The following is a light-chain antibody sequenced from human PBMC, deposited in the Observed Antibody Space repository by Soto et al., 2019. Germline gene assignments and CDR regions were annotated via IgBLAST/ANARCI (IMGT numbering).Light chain of an antibody. Sequence: EIVMTQSPATLSVSPGERATLSCRASQSVSSNLAWYQQKPGQAPSLLIYGASTRATGTPARFSGSGSGTEFTLTISSLQSEDFAVYYCQQYNNWPPLTFGGGTKVDIK. CDR2: GAS. CDR1: QSVSSN. CDR3: QQYNNWPPLT. V-gene: IGKV3-15*01. J-gene: IGKJ4*01.